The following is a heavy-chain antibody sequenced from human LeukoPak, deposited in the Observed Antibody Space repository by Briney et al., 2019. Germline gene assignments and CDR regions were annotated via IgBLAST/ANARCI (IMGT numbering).Heavy chain of an antibody. D-gene: IGHD3-10*01. CDR2: ISGSGGST. CDR3: AKGPAGYYGSGSYPRG. V-gene: IGHV3-23*01. CDR1: GFTFSSYA. J-gene: IGHJ4*02. Sequence: GGSLRLSCAASGFTFSSYAMSWVRQAPGKGLEWVSAISGSGGSTYYADSVKGRFTISRDNSKNTLYLQMNSLRAEDTAVYYCAKGPAGYYGSGSYPRGWGQGTLVTASS.